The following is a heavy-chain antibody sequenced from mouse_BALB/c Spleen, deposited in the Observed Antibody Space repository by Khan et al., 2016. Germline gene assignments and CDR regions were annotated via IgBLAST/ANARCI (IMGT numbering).Heavy chain of an antibody. CDR1: GYSITSDYS. V-gene: IGHV3-2*02. D-gene: IGHD2-12*01. CDR3: ARTGSYFAWFAY. CDR2: ISYSGST. J-gene: IGHJ3*01. Sequence: EVKLEVSGPGLVKPSQSLSLTCTVTGYSITSDYSWNWIRQFPGNRLEWMGYISYSGSTSYNPSLKSRISLTRDTSKNQFFLQLNSVTSKDSATYYCARTGSYFAWFAYWGQGTLITVSA.